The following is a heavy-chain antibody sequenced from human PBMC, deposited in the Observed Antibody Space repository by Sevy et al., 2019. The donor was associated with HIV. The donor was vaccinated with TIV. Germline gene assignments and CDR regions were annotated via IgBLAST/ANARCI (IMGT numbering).Heavy chain of an antibody. CDR3: VRDRYYDSSGQDAFDI. CDR2: ISNDGRSL. Sequence: GGSLRLSCGASGFTFSTYWMHWVRQVPGKGLMWVSRISNDGRSLRYADSVKGRFTISRDKAKNSLSLQMNSLRAEDTAVYYCVRDRYYDSSGQDAFDIWGQGTMVTVSS. D-gene: IGHD3-22*01. J-gene: IGHJ3*02. CDR1: GFTFSTYW. V-gene: IGHV3-74*01.